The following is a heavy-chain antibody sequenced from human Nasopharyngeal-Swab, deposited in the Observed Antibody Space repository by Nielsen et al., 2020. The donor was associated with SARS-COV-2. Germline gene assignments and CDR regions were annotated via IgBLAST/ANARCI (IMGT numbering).Heavy chain of an antibody. CDR3: ARVRWGSLYYFDS. CDR1: GFNFNNYW. D-gene: IGHD7-27*01. CDR2: INDDGRIT. J-gene: IGHJ4*02. V-gene: IGHV3-74*03. Sequence: GESLKISCVASGFNFNNYWMYWVRQAPGKGLVWVSRINDDGRITTYADSVKGRFTISRDNAQNTLFLQMNSLRAEDTAVYYCARVRWGSLYYFDSWGQGTPVTVSS.